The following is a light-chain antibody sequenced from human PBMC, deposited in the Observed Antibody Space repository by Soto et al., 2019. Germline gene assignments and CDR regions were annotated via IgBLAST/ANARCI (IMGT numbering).Light chain of an antibody. CDR1: QSVFKGSNNKDC. CDR2: WAS. V-gene: IGKV4-1*01. CDR3: QQFSSPPFFP. Sequence: DIVMTQSPDSLAVSLGERATINCKSSQSVFKGSNNKDCLAWYQQKPGQPPKLLRYWASTREYGVPDRFSGSGSGTDFTLTISSLQAEDVAIYYCQQFSSPPFFPFGQGTKVDIK. J-gene: IGKJ2*01.